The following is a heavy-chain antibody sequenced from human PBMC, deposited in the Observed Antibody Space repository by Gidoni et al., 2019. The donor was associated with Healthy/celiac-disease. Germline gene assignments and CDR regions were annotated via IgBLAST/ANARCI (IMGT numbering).Heavy chain of an antibody. J-gene: IGHJ5*02. CDR2: INHSGST. CDR1: GGSFSGYY. V-gene: IGHV4-34*01. Sequence: VQLQQWGAGLLKPSETLSLTCAVYGGSFSGYYWSWIRQPPGKGLEWIGEINHSGSTNYNPSLKSRVTISVDTSKNQFSLKLSSVTAADTAVYYCARGLGYCTNGVCYSIAWFDPWGQGTLVTVSS. CDR3: ARGLGYCTNGVCYSIAWFDP. D-gene: IGHD2-8*01.